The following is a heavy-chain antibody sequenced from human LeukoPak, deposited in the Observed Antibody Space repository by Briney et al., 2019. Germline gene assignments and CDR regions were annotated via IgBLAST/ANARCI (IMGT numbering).Heavy chain of an antibody. CDR3: AKVAHYYGSGSYYEYYFDY. Sequence: PGGSLRLSCAASGFTFSSYGMHWVRQAPGKGLEWVAVIWYDGSNKYYADSVKGRFTISRDNSKNTLYLQMNSLRAEDTAVYYCAKVAHYYGSGSYYEYYFDYWGQGTLVTVSS. J-gene: IGHJ4*02. CDR1: GFTFSSYG. D-gene: IGHD3-10*01. V-gene: IGHV3-33*06. CDR2: IWYDGSNK.